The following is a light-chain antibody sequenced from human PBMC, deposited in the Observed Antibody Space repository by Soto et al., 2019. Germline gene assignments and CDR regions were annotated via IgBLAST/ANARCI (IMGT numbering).Light chain of an antibody. Sequence: QSVLTQPASVSGSPGQSITISCTGTSSDVGSYNLVSWYQQHPGKAPKLMIYEGSKRPSGVSNRFSGSKSGNTASLTISGLQAEDEADYYCCSYAGSPVFGTGTKVTVV. V-gene: IGLV2-23*01. CDR3: CSYAGSPV. J-gene: IGLJ1*01. CDR1: SSDVGSYNL. CDR2: EGS.